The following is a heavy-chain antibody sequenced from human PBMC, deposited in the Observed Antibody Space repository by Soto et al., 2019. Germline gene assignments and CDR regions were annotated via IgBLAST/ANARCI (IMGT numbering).Heavy chain of an antibody. CDR3: AREIEDIVVAPADLGAVYYYYYMDA. J-gene: IGHJ6*03. Sequence: GGSLRLSCAASGFTFSSFGMNWVRQAPGKGLEWVSYISSSSSTIYYADSVKGRFTISRDNAKNSLYLQLNSLRAEDTAVFYCAREIEDIVVAPADLGAVYYYYYMDAWGKGTTVTVSS. D-gene: IGHD2-2*01. V-gene: IGHV3-48*01. CDR2: ISSSSSTI. CDR1: GFTFSSFG.